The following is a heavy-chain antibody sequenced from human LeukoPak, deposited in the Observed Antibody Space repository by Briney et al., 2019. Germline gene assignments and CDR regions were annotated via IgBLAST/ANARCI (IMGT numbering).Heavy chain of an antibody. CDR1: GGSISSYY. J-gene: IGHJ3*02. Sequence: SETLSLTCTVSGGSISSYYWSWIRQPAGKGLEWIGRIYTSESTNYNPSLKSRVTMSVDTSKSQFSLKLSSVTAADTAVYYCARVHRYSGDAFDIWGQGTMVTVSS. V-gene: IGHV4-4*07. D-gene: IGHD6-13*01. CDR3: ARVHRYSGDAFDI. CDR2: IYTSEST.